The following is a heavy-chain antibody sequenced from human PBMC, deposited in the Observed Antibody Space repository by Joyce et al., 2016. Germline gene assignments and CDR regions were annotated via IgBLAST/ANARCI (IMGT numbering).Heavy chain of an antibody. CDR2: IKQDGRGQ. V-gene: IGHV3-7*03. CDR3: TRSMSSVNWFDP. CDR1: GFTFSNYW. Sequence: EVQLVESGGGLVQPGGSLRLSCAASGFTFSNYWMNWVRQAPGKGLEWVASIKQDGRGQFYVDSVKGRFAISRDNTKNSLFLHMNSLRAEDTAVYYCTRSMSSVNWFDPWGQGTLVTVSA. J-gene: IGHJ5*02.